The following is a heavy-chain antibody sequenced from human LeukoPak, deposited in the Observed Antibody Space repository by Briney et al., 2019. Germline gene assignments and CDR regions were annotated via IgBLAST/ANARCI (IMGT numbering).Heavy chain of an antibody. V-gene: IGHV3-11*01. CDR2: ISSSSSSI. D-gene: IGHD1-7*01. CDR3: AKDLTRNYLNAFDI. Sequence: PGGSLRLSCAASGFTFSDYYMTWIRQAPGKGLEWVSYISSSSSSIYYADSVKGRFTISRDNAKNSLYLQMNSLRAEDTALYYCAKDLTRNYLNAFDIWGQGTMVTVSS. CDR1: GFTFSDYY. J-gene: IGHJ3*02.